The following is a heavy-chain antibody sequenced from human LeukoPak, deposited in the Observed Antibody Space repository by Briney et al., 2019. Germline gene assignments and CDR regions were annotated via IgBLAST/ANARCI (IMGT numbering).Heavy chain of an antibody. Sequence: PGGSLRLSCAASGFTFSSSAMNCVRQAPGKGLEWVSTISGSGDRTYYADSVKGRFTTSRDNSKNTLFLQMNSLRAEDTAVYYCAKGYYGSGSYGWFDYWGQGTLVTVSS. CDR1: GFTFSSSA. V-gene: IGHV3-23*01. D-gene: IGHD3-10*01. CDR3: AKGYYGSGSYGWFDY. CDR2: ISGSGDRT. J-gene: IGHJ4*02.